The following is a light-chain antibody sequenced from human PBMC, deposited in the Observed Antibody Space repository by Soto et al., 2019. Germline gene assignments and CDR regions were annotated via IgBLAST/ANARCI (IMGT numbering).Light chain of an antibody. CDR1: QSVSSC. Sequence: EIVLTQSPATLSLSPGERATLSCRASQSVSSCLAWYQQKPGQAPRLLIYDASNRATGIPARFSGSGSGTDITLTISSLEPDDFAVYYCQQRSNWPKLTFGGGTKVEIK. CDR3: QQRSNWPKLT. J-gene: IGKJ4*01. CDR2: DAS. V-gene: IGKV3-11*01.